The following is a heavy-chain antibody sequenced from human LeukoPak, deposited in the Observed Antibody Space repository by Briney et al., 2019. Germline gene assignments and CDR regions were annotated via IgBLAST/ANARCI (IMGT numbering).Heavy chain of an antibody. Sequence: GGSLRLSCAASGFTFSDYYMSWIRQAPGKGLEWVSYISSSGSTIYYADSVKGRFTISRDNAKNSLYLQMNSLRAEDTAVYYCARSSYCSGGSCYRGNWFDPWGQGTLVTVSS. D-gene: IGHD2-15*01. J-gene: IGHJ5*02. CDR2: ISSSGSTI. CDR1: GFTFSDYY. CDR3: ARSSYCSGGSCYRGNWFDP. V-gene: IGHV3-11*01.